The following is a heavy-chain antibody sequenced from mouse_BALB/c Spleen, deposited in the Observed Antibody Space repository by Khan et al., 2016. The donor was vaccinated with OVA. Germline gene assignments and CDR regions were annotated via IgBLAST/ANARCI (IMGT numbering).Heavy chain of an antibody. CDR2: TNPTNGRT. CDR3: ARIKKIVATYFDD. J-gene: IGHJ2*01. CDR1: GYTFTSYW. Sequence: QVQLQQSGAELVKAGASVKMSCKASGYTFTSYWMHWVKQRLGQGLEWFAETNPTNGRTYYNEKFKSKATLTVDKSSSTAYMLLSGPTFEDSAVYYCARIKKIVATYFDDWGKGTTLTVYS. D-gene: IGHD1-1*01. V-gene: IGHV1S81*02.